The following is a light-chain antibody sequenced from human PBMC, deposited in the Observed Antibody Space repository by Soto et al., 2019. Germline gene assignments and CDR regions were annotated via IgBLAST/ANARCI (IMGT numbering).Light chain of an antibody. CDR3: QQFGSSLIT. J-gene: IGKJ5*01. CDR1: QSVSSIY. V-gene: IGKV3-20*01. Sequence: EIVLTQSPGTLSLSPGERATLSCRASQSVSSIYLAWYQQKPGQAPSLLIYATSSRATGIPDRFSGSGSGTDFTLTISRLEPEDFAVYFCQQFGSSLITFGQGTRLEIK. CDR2: ATS.